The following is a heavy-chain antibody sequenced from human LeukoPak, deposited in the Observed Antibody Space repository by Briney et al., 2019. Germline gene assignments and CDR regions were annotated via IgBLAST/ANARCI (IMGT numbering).Heavy chain of an antibody. CDR2: INHSGST. CDR1: GGSFSGYY. CDR3: ARVLVVVTARSLGAFDI. D-gene: IGHD2-21*02. J-gene: IGHJ3*02. Sequence: SETLSLTCAVYGGSFSGYYWSWIRQPPGKGLEWIGEINHSGSTNYNPSLKSRVTISVDTSKNQFSLKLSSVTAADTAVYYCARVLVVVTARSLGAFDIWGQGTMVTVSP. V-gene: IGHV4-34*01.